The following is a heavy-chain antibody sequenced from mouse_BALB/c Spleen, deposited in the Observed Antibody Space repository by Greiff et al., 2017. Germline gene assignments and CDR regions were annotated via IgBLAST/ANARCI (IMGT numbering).Heavy chain of an antibody. CDR2: IYPGNSDT. CDR1: GYTFTSYW. V-gene: IGHV1-5*01. Sequence: EVQLQQSGTVLARPGASVKMSCKASGYTFTSYWMHWVKQRPGQGLEWIGAIYPGNSDTSYNQKFKGKAKLTAVTSTSTAYMELSSLTNEDSAVYYCTSIYYDYQFRYFDVWGAGTTVTVSS. J-gene: IGHJ1*01. D-gene: IGHD2-4*01. CDR3: TSIYYDYQFRYFDV.